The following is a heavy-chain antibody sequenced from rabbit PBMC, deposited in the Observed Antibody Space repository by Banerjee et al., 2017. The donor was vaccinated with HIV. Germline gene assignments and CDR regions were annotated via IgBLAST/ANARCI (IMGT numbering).Heavy chain of an antibody. J-gene: IGHJ4*01. CDR1: EFDLSSNV. Sequence: QSLEESGGDLVKPGASLTLTCKASEFDLSSNVMCWVRQAPGKGLEWIGCIHTSSGSTWYASWAKGRFTISKTSSTTVTLEMTSLTDADTATYFCARGGDSDSGYAFNLWGPGTLVTVS. CDR2: IHTSSGST. CDR3: ARGGDSDSGYAFNL. D-gene: IGHD1-1*01. V-gene: IGHV1S40*01.